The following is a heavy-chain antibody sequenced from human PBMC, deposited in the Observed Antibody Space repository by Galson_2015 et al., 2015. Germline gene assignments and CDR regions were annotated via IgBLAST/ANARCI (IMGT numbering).Heavy chain of an antibody. J-gene: IGHJ4*02. CDR1: GFTFRSYS. CDR3: ARGGSSVYNDY. D-gene: IGHD5/OR15-5a*01. CDR2: ISSSSSTI. V-gene: IGHV3-48*01. Sequence: SLRLSCAVSGFTFRSYSMNWVRQAPGKGLEWVSYISSSSSTIYYANSLKGRFTISRDNAENSLYLQMNSLRAEDTAVYYCARGGSSVYNDYWGQGTLVTVSS.